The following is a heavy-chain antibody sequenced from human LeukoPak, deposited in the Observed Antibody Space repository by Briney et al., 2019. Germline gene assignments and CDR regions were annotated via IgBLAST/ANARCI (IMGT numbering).Heavy chain of an antibody. CDR2: INHSGST. Sequence: SETLSLTCAVYGGSFSGYYWSWIRQPPGKGLEWIGEINHSGSTNYNPSLKSRVTISVDTSKNQFSLKLSPVTAADTAVYYCARGEVAGTHGHYYFDYWGQGTLVTVSS. CDR3: ARGEVAGTHGHYYFDY. D-gene: IGHD6-19*01. CDR1: GGSFSGYY. J-gene: IGHJ4*02. V-gene: IGHV4-34*01.